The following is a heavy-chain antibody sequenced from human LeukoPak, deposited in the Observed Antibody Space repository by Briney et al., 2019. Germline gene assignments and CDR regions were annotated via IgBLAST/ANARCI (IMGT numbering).Heavy chain of an antibody. V-gene: IGHV3-23*01. J-gene: IGHJ4*02. CDR2: TSSSDPGT. CDR3: ARAPVTSCRGAFCYPFDY. CDR1: GFTFNTYG. D-gene: IGHD2-15*01. Sequence: GGSLRLSCAASGFTFNTYGMTWVRQAPGKGLEWVAATSSSDPGTYHADSVRGRFTISRDNSKNTLYLQMNRLRVEDAAVYYCARAPVTSCRGAFCYPFDYWGQGTLVTVSS.